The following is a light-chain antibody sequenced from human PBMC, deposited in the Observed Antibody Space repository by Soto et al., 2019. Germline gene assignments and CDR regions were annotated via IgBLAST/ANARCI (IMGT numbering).Light chain of an antibody. CDR3: QQYGSSPLYT. V-gene: IGKV3-20*01. J-gene: IGKJ2*01. CDR1: QSVSSSY. CDR2: GAS. Sequence: EIVLTQSPDTLSLSPGERATLSCRTSQSVSSSYLVWYQQKPGQAPRLLFYGASSRATGIPDRFSGSGSGTDFTLTISRLEPEDFAVYYCQQYGSSPLYTFGQGIKLEI.